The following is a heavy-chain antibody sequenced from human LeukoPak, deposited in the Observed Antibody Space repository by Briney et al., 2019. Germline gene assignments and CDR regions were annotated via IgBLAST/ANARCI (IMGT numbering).Heavy chain of an antibody. CDR2: IRYDGSNK. V-gene: IGHV3-30*02. D-gene: IGHD3-3*01. CDR3: AKSKPITIFGVVHR. CDR1: GFTFSSYC. J-gene: IGHJ4*02. Sequence: GGSLRLSCAASGFTFSSYCMHWVRQAPGKGLEWVAFIRYDGSNKYYADSVKGRFTISRDNSKNTLYLQMNSLRAEDTAVYYCAKSKPITIFGVVHRWGQGTLVTVSS.